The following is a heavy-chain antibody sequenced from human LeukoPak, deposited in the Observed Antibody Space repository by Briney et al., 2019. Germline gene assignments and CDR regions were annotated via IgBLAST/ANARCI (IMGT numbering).Heavy chain of an antibody. CDR2: IGSRGTPM. J-gene: IGHJ6*02. CDR1: GFTFSSYE. D-gene: IGHD5-18*01. CDR3: ASVNTALFHFYDRHA. V-gene: IGHV3-48*03. Sequence: WGSLRVTCVASGFTFSSYEMNWVRQAPGKGLEWVSYIGSRGTPMYYADSVKGRFTIARDNAKNSLSLYMDSPRVEDTAVYYCASVNTALFHFYDRHAWGRGATVTLFS.